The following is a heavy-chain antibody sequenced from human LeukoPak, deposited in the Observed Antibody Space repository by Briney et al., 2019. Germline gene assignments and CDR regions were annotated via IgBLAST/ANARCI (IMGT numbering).Heavy chain of an antibody. Sequence: GGSLRLSCAASGFTFSSYAMHWVRQAPGKGLEWVAVISYDGSNKYYADSVKGRFTISRDNSKNTLYLQMNSLRAEDTAVYYCARTLVNCSGGSCYTDAFDIWGQGTMVTVSS. J-gene: IGHJ3*02. CDR1: GFTFSSYA. D-gene: IGHD2-15*01. CDR2: ISYDGSNK. CDR3: ARTLVNCSGGSCYTDAFDI. V-gene: IGHV3-30*14.